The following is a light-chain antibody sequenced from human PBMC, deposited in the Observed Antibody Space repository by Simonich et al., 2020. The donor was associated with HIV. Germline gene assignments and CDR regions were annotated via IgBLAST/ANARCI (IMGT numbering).Light chain of an antibody. J-gene: IGLJ3*02. CDR1: TGQSYSA. Sequence: QLVLTQSPSASASLGASAKLPCNLRTGQSYSALAWHQQKHENGPRYLMKLKSDGSHIKGDGIPDRFSGSSAGAERYLIISSLQSEDEADYYCQTWGTGIRVFGGGTKLTVL. CDR3: QTWGTGIRV. CDR2: LKSDGSH. V-gene: IGLV4-69*01.